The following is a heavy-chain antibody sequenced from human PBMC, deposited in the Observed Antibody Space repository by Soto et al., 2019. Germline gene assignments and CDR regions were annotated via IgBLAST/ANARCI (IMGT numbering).Heavy chain of an antibody. V-gene: IGHV4-34*01. J-gene: IGHJ4*02. CDR2: VNHGGST. CDR1: GGSFSGFF. Sequence: SSETLSLTGAVSGGSFSGFFWGWIRQPPGKGLEWIGEVNHGGSTNYNPSLKSRVTISSDTSKNHFSLTLRSVTAADTAVYYCARAAVAAGGPFDKWGQGALVTVSS. CDR3: ARAAVAAGGPFDK. D-gene: IGHD2-15*01.